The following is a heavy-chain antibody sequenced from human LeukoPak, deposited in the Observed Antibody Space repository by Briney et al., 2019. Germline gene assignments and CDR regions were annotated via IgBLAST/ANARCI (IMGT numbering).Heavy chain of an antibody. Sequence: ASVKVSCKASEYTFTGSYMHWVRQAPGQGLEWMGWIDPNTGGTNYAQRFQGRVTMTRDTSISTAYMELSRLRSDDTVVYYCASLAAFDYWGQGPRSPSPQ. J-gene: IGHJ4*02. D-gene: IGHD6-25*01. V-gene: IGHV1-2*02. CDR1: EYTFTGSY. CDR2: IDPNTGGT. CDR3: ASLAAFDY.